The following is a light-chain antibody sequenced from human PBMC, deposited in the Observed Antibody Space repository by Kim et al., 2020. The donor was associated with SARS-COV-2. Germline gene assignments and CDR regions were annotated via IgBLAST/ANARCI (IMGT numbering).Light chain of an antibody. Sequence: VSVSPVQTAVITCSGHGLERKYVYCYQQKPGQSPLLVMSQPTKRPSGIPGRFSGSTSGSTATLTVIGTQTMDEANYYCQAWDNSVVFGGGTQLTVL. CDR1: GLERKY. CDR2: QPT. J-gene: IGLJ2*01. V-gene: IGLV3-1*01. CDR3: QAWDNSVV.